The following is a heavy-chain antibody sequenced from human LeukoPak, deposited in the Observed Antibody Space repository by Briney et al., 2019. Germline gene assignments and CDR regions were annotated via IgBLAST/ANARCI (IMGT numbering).Heavy chain of an antibody. CDR1: GGSISSGDYY. Sequence: SETLSLTCTVSGGSISSGDYYWSWIRQPPGKGLEWIGYIYYSRSTYYNPSLKSRVTISVDTSKNQFSLKLSSVTAADTAVYYCARGGVRFHYMDVWGKGTTVTVSS. D-gene: IGHD3-10*01. CDR3: ARGGVRFHYMDV. J-gene: IGHJ6*03. CDR2: IYYSRST. V-gene: IGHV4-30-4*08.